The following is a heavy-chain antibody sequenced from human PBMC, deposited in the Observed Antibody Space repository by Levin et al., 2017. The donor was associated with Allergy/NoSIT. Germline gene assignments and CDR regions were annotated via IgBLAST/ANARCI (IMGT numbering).Heavy chain of an antibody. CDR2: IKPDGSEK. CDR3: ARGSYGGDYLSDY. Sequence: SCAASGFTFSSYWMTWLRQAPGKGLEWVASIKPDGSEKYNVDSMTGRLTVSRDNARNSLSPQLSSLRAEDTAVYSCARGSYGGDYLSDYWGQGTLVTVSS. CDR1: GFTFSSYW. J-gene: IGHJ4*02. D-gene: IGHD4-17*01. V-gene: IGHV3-7*04.